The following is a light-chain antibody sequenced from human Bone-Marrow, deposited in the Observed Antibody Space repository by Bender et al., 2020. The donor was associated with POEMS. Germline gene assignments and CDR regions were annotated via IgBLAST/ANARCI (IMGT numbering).Light chain of an antibody. V-gene: IGLV2-23*01. CDR1: NSDIGSYSL. CDR2: EGT. J-gene: IGLJ2*01. CDR3: SSYAGSTTYVV. Sequence: QSALTQPASVSGSPGQSITISCTGTNSDIGSYSLVSWYQQHPGNAPKLIIYEGTERPSGVSHRFSASKSGTTASLTISGLQAEDEADYYCSSYAGSTTYVVFGGGTKLTVL.